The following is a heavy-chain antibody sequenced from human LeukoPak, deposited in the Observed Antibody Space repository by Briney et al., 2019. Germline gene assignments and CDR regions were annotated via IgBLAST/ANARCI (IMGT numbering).Heavy chain of an antibody. CDR3: ARDCCGEWYFFDL. CDR2: INQDGSEK. J-gene: IGHJ4*02. D-gene: IGHD3-10*01. Sequence: PGGSLRLSCAASGFTFRSYWMSWVRQTPGKGLEWVANINQDGSEKYYVDSVKGRFTVSRDNAKNSLYLQINSLRAEDTAVYYCARDCCGEWYFFDLWGQGTLVTVSS. CDR1: GFTFRSYW. V-gene: IGHV3-7*05.